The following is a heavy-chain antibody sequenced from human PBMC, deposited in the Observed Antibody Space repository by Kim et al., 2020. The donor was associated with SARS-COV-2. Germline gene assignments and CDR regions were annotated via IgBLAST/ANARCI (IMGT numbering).Heavy chain of an antibody. Sequence: ADSVKCRFTISRDTSKNTLYLQMNSLGAEDTAVYYCAKPRLIYVYGPGDIWGQGTMVTVSS. J-gene: IGHJ3*02. D-gene: IGHD3-16*01. CDR3: AKPRLIYVYGPGDI. V-gene: IGHV3-23*01.